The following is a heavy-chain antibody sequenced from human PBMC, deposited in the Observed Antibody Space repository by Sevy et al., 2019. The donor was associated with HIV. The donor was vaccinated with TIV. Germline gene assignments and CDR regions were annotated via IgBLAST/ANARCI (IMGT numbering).Heavy chain of an antibody. D-gene: IGHD1-26*01. V-gene: IGHV3-7*01. J-gene: IGHJ4*02. Sequence: GGSLRLSCVASGFSFGDYWMTWVRQAPGKGLEWVANIKRDGSEKYYADSVKGRFSISRDNAKNSLYLQMNSLRAEDTAIYYCARDALDNYYNYWGQRTLVTVSS. CDR1: GFSFGDYW. CDR3: ARDALDNYYNY. CDR2: IKRDGSEK.